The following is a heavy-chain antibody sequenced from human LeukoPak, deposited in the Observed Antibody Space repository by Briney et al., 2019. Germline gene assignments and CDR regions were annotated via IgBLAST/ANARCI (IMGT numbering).Heavy chain of an antibody. D-gene: IGHD3-16*01. CDR2: ISSSSSYI. CDR3: ARAQGGAKSDAFDI. V-gene: IGHV3-21*01. J-gene: IGHJ3*02. Sequence: PGGSLRLSCAASGFTFSTYSMKWVRQAPGKGLEWVSSISSSSSYIYYADSVTGRFTISRDNAKNSLYLQMNSLRAEDTAVYYCARAQGGAKSDAFDICGQGTMVTVSS. CDR1: GFTFSTYS.